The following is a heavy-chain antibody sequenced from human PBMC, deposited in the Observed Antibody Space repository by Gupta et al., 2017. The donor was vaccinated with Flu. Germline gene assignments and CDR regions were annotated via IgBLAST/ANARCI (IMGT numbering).Heavy chain of an antibody. V-gene: IGHV3-64*01. CDR1: AFTFSTYV. Sequence: EVQLVESGGDLVQPGGSLRLSCAASAFTFSTYVMHWVRQAPGKGLEYVASITGNGDSTYYANSVKDRFTISRDNSKNTLYLQMGSLTTEDMAVYYCARDSGRNEGWFDPWGRGTLVTVSS. CDR2: ITGNGDST. CDR3: ARDSGRNEGWFDP. J-gene: IGHJ5*02. D-gene: IGHD1-26*01.